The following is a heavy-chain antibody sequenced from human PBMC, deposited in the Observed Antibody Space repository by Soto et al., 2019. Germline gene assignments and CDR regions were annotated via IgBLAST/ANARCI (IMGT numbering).Heavy chain of an antibody. CDR2: IYFNGNT. CDR1: AASFSKYY. V-gene: IGHV4-59*01. CDR3: ASVTFGGVVLAH. D-gene: IGHD3-16*01. J-gene: IGHJ4*02. Sequence: QVQLQESGPGLVKPSETLSLTCTVSAASFSKYYWSWIRQPPGKGLEWIGYIYFNGNTNYNPSLKRRVTISIDTSQKQISQNLTSVTDADTAVYYCASVTFGGVVLAHWGQGTLVTVSS.